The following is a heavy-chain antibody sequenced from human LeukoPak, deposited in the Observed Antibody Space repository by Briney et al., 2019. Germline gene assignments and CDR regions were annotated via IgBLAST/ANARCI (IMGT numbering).Heavy chain of an antibody. Sequence: ASVNVSCKASGYTFTSYGISWVRQAPGQGLEWMGWISAYNGNTNYAQKLQGRVTMTTDTSTSTAYMELRSLRSDDTAVYYCARDPAVLYYFDYWGQGTLVTVSS. CDR3: ARDPAVLYYFDY. D-gene: IGHD2-8*02. J-gene: IGHJ4*02. V-gene: IGHV1-18*01. CDR1: GYTFTSYG. CDR2: ISAYNGNT.